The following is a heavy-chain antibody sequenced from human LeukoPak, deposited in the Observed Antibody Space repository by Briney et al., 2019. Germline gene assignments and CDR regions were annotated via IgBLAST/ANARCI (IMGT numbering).Heavy chain of an antibody. V-gene: IGHV5-51*01. J-gene: IGHJ6*03. CDR3: ARQYYGSGSYDYMDV. Sequence: GESLKISCKGSGYRFTSYWIGWVRQMPGKGLEWMGIIFPGDSDTRNYPGDSDTRYSPSFQGQVTISADKSISTAYLQWSSLKASDTAMYYCARQYYGSGSYDYMDVWGKGTTVTVSS. D-gene: IGHD3-10*01. CDR2: IFPGDSDTRNYPGDSDT. CDR1: GYRFTSYW.